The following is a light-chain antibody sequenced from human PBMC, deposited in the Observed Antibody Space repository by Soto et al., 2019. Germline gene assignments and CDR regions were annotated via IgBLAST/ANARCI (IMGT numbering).Light chain of an antibody. CDR2: KAS. Sequence: DIQMTQSPSTLSASVGDRVTITCRASQSISSWLAWYQQKPGKVPKLLSYKASTLESGVPSRFSGSVSGTEFTLTISSLQPDDFASYYCQQYNSNPLTFGGGTKVEIK. CDR3: QQYNSNPLT. J-gene: IGKJ4*01. CDR1: QSISSW. V-gene: IGKV1-5*03.